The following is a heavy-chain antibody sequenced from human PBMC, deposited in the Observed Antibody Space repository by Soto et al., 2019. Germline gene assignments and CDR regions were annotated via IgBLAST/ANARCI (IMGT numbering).Heavy chain of an antibody. CDR3: AITILSAGDFQH. V-gene: IGHV4-30-4*01. CDR1: GGSISSGDYY. CDR2: IYYSGST. Sequence: PSETLSVTCTVSGGSISSGDYYWSWIRQPSGKGLEWIGYIYYSGSTYYNPSLKSRVTISVDTSKNQFSLKLSSVTAADTAVYYCAITILSAGDFQHWGQGTLVTVS. J-gene: IGHJ1*01. D-gene: IGHD1-26*01.